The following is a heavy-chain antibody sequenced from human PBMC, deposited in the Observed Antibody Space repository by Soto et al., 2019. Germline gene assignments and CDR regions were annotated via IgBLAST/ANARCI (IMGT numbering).Heavy chain of an antibody. J-gene: IGHJ4*02. CDR2: INSDGSST. CDR3: ARAQLGVKHTLPF. V-gene: IGHV3-74*01. Sequence: GGSLRLSCAASGFTFSSYWMHWVRQAPGKGLVWVSRINSDGSSTSYADSVKGRLTISRDNAKNTLYLQMNSLRAEDTAVYYCARAQLGVKHTLPFWGQGTLVTVSS. CDR1: GFTFSSYW. D-gene: IGHD6-13*01.